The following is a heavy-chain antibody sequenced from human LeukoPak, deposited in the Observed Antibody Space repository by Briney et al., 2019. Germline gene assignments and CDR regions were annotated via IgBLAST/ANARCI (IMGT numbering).Heavy chain of an antibody. J-gene: IGHJ2*01. CDR3: AKAGLDYWYFDL. V-gene: IGHV3-23*01. CDR2: ISESGGNT. D-gene: IGHD3-16*01. CDR1: GFTFSSYS. Sequence: PGGSLRLSCAASGFTFSSYSMNWVRQAPGKGLGWVSAISESGGNTYYADSVKGRFTVSRDNSKNTLYLQMDSLRAEDTAVYYCAKAGLDYWYFDLWGRGTLVTVSS.